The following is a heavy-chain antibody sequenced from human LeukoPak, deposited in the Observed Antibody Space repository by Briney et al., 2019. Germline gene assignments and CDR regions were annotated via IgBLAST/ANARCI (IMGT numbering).Heavy chain of an antibody. CDR1: GFTFSSYW. V-gene: IGHV3-7*01. Sequence: GGSVSLFYAASGFTFSSYWMSWVRHARGKGREWLANIKQDGSEKYYVGCVKGRFTITRDNAKNSLYLQMNSLRAEDTAVYYCARGYDWDYWGQGTLVTVSS. CDR3: ARGYDWDY. CDR2: IKQDGSEK. D-gene: IGHD5-12*01. J-gene: IGHJ4*02.